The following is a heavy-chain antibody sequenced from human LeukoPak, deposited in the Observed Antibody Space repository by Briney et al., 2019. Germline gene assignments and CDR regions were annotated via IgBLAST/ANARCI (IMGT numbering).Heavy chain of an antibody. Sequence: GGSLRLSCAASGFTVSSIYMSWVRQAPGKGLEWVSVIYSAGNTYYADSVKGRFTISRDYSKNMLYLQMNSLRADDTAVYYCASGGYGEHVLNYWGQGTLVTVSS. CDR1: GFTVSSIY. J-gene: IGHJ4*02. CDR2: IYSAGNT. CDR3: ASGGYGEHVLNY. V-gene: IGHV3-53*01. D-gene: IGHD4-17*01.